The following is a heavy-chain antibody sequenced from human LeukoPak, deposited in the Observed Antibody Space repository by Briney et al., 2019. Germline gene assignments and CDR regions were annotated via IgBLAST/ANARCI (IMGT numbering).Heavy chain of an antibody. Sequence: GTSLRLSCAGSGFTFSNFAMHWVRQAPGKGLEWVAVMSFNGDNYYYADSVNGRFTISRDNAKGSLYLQMNSLRVEDTGVYYCARDQGTTLTSYSFDLWGPGTMVTVSS. CDR1: GFTFSNFA. J-gene: IGHJ3*01. V-gene: IGHV3-30-3*01. D-gene: IGHD4-17*01. CDR2: MSFNGDNY. CDR3: ARDQGTTLTSYSFDL.